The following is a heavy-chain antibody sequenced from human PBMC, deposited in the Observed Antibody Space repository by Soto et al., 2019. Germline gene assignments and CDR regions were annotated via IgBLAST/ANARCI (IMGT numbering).Heavy chain of an antibody. CDR1: GFTFSSYS. CDR2: ISSSSSTI. Sequence: GGSLRLSCAASGFTFSSYSMNWVRQAPGKGLEWVSYISSSSSTIYYEDSVKGRFTISRDNAKNSLYLQMNSLRDEDTAEYYCAREGYDFWSGYYNVGGVYGMDVWGQGTTVTVSS. CDR3: AREGYDFWSGYYNVGGVYGMDV. D-gene: IGHD3-3*01. J-gene: IGHJ6*02. V-gene: IGHV3-48*02.